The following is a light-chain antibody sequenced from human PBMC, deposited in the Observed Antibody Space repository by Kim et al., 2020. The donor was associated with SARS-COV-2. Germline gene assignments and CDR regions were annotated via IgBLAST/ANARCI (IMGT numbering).Light chain of an antibody. CDR3: QQYSSSPAT. V-gene: IGKV3-20*01. J-gene: IGKJ1*01. Sequence: SPGERATRSCRASQSVSSNYLAGYQQKPGQAPRLLIYGASSRATGIPDRFSGSGSGTDFTLTITRLEPEDFAVYYCQQYSSSPATFGQGTKVDIK. CDR1: QSVSSNY. CDR2: GAS.